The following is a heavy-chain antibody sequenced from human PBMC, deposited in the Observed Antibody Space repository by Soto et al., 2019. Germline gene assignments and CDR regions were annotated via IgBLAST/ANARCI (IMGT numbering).Heavy chain of an antibody. CDR1: GGSVSSGSYY. D-gene: IGHD3-10*01. CDR3: ARRVSRGVFDH. V-gene: IGHV4-39*01. J-gene: IGHJ4*02. CDR2: ISYSGST. Sequence: PSETLSLTCTVSGGSVSSGSYYWSWIRQPPGKGLEWIGSISYSGSTYYNPSLKSRVTMSVETSKNQFSLKLSSVTAADTAVYYCARRVSRGVFDHWGQGTLVTVSS.